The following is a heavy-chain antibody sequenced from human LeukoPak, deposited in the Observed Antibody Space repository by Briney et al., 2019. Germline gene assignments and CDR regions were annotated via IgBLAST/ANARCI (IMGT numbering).Heavy chain of an antibody. Sequence: GGSLRLSCTASGFTFGDYAMSWIRQAPGKGLEWVGRIKSKTDGGTTDYAAPVKGRFTISRDDSKNTLYLQMNSLKTEDTAVYYCTTDPYYDFWSGYYTRGEYYYGMDVWGQGTTVTVSS. J-gene: IGHJ6*02. V-gene: IGHV3-15*01. CDR2: IKSKTDGGTT. CDR3: TTDPYYDFWSGYYTRGEYYYGMDV. CDR1: GFTFGDYA. D-gene: IGHD3-3*01.